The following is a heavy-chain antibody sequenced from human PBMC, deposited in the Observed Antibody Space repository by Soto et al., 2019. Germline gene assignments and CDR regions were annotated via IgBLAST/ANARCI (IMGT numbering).Heavy chain of an antibody. Sequence: PGGSLRLSCAASGFTFSTYSMNWVRQAPGKGLEWVSYISSSSSTIYYADSVKGRFTISRDNAKNSLYLQMNSLRAEDTAVYYCARETDLHYWGQGTRVTVSS. CDR3: ARETDLHY. V-gene: IGHV3-48*01. CDR1: GFTFSTYS. CDR2: ISSSSSTI. J-gene: IGHJ4*02.